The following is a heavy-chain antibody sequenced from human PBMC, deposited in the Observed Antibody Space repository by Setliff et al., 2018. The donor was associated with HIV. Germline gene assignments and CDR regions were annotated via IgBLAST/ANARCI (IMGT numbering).Heavy chain of an antibody. CDR2: VYYSGGS. Sequence: SSETLSLTCTVSGGSIISSNYYWSWIRQPPGKGLEWIGSVYYSGGSYYNPSLKTRITMSVDMSKDQFSLRLTSVSAADTAVYYCTKKYYDFWSGQTDVWDKGTTVTVSS. J-gene: IGHJ6*04. CDR1: GGSIISSNYY. D-gene: IGHD3-3*01. V-gene: IGHV4-39*01. CDR3: TKKYYDFWSGQTDV.